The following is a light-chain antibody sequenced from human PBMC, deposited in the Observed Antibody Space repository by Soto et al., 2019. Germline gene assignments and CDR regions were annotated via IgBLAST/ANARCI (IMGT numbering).Light chain of an antibody. CDR3: QQYKSYST. Sequence: DIQMTQSPSTLSASVGDRVTITCRASQSISTWLAWYQQKPGKAPKLLIYDASSLESGVPSRFSGSVSGTEFPLTISSLQPDDFATYYCQQYKSYSTFGQGTKVEIK. V-gene: IGKV1-5*01. J-gene: IGKJ1*01. CDR2: DAS. CDR1: QSISTW.